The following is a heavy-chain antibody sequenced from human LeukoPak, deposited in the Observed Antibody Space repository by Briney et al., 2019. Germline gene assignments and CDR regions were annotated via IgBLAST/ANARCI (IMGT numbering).Heavy chain of an antibody. V-gene: IGHV3-11*05. CDR3: ARARTPQLDS. CDR1: GFTFSDYY. Sequence: RGSLRLSCAASGFTFSDYYMSWIRQAPGKGLEWISYISSSSYTKYADSVKGRFTISRDNAKNSLYLQMSSLRAEDTAVYYCARARTPQLDSWGQGTLVTVSS. CDR2: ISSSSYT. J-gene: IGHJ4*02.